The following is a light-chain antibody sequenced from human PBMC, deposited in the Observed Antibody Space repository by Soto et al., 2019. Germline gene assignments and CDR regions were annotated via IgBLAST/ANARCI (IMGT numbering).Light chain of an antibody. CDR3: QQANHFPLT. J-gene: IGKJ3*01. Sequence: DIQMTQSPSSVSASVGDRVTISCRASQDISTWLSWYQQKPGKAPNLLIYAASSLQTGVPSRFSGSGSGTDFTLIISSLQPEDFATYYCQQANHFPLTFGPGTKVDIK. CDR2: AAS. V-gene: IGKV1-12*01. CDR1: QDISTW.